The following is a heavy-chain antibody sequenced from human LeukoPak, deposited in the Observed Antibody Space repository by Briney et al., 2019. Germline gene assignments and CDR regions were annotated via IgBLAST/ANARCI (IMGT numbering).Heavy chain of an antibody. CDR1: GFTFTNYA. Sequence: PGGSLRLSCAASGFTFTNYAMSWVRQAPGKGLEWVSGISSDGRTFYPDSVKGRFTISRDNSKNTLYLQMNSLGAADTAIYYCAKDLWGFVEVAAILDYWGQGTLVTVSS. V-gene: IGHV3-23*01. CDR3: AKDLWGFVEVAAILDY. J-gene: IGHJ4*02. D-gene: IGHD2-15*01. CDR2: ISSDGRT.